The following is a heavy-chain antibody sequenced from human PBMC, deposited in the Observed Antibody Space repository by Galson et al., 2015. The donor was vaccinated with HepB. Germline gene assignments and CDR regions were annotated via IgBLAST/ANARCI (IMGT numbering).Heavy chain of an antibody. D-gene: IGHD4-17*01. V-gene: IGHV3-48*01. J-gene: IGHJ6*02. CDR2: ISSSSSTI. CDR1: GFTFSSYS. Sequence: SLRLSCAASGFTFSSYSMNWVRQAPGKGLEWVSYISSSSSTIYYADTVKGRFTTPRDNAKNSLYLQMNSLRVEDTAIYFCAREERDYGDYTYYYGMDVWGQGTTVTVSS. CDR3: AREERDYGDYTYYYGMDV.